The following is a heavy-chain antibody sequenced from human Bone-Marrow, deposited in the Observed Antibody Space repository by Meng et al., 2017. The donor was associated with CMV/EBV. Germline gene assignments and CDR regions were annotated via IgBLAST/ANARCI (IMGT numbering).Heavy chain of an antibody. CDR2: ISSSSTI. CDR1: GFTFSSYS. Sequence: GGSLRLSCAASGFTFSSYSMNWVRQAPGKGLEWVSYISSSSTIYYADSVKGRFTISRDNSKNTLYLQMNSLRAEDTAVYYCANGWVAFDIWGQGTRVT. D-gene: IGHD1-26*01. CDR3: ANGWVAFDI. V-gene: IGHV3-48*01. J-gene: IGHJ3*02.